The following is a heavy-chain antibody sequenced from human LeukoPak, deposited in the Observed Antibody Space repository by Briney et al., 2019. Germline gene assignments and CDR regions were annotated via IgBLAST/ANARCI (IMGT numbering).Heavy chain of an antibody. Sequence: GGSLRLSCAASGFTFSSYSMNWVRQAPGKGLEWVSSISSSRSYIYYADSVKGRFTISRDNAKNSLYLQMNSLRAEDTAVYYCARGRGYDFWSGYYYYFDYWGQGTLVTVSS. CDR2: ISSSRSYI. CDR3: ARGRGYDFWSGYYYYFDY. V-gene: IGHV3-21*01. CDR1: GFTFSSYS. J-gene: IGHJ4*02. D-gene: IGHD3-3*01.